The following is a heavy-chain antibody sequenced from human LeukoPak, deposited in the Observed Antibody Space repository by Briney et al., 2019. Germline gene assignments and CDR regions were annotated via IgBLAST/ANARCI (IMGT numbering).Heavy chain of an antibody. V-gene: IGHV4-31*03. D-gene: IGHD3-9*01. CDR2: IYYSGST. CDR3: ARGNYDILTGYPPPPYWFDY. Sequence: PWETLSLTCSVSGGSISSDGLYWSWIRPHPGKGVVWFVYIYYSGSTYYNPSLKSRVTISVDTSKNQFSLKLSSVTAADTAVYYCARGNYDILTGYPPPPYWFDYWGQGTLVTVSS. J-gene: IGHJ4*02. CDR1: GGSISSDGLY.